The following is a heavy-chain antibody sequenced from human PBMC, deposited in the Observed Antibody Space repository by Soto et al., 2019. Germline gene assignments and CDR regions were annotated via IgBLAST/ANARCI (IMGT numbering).Heavy chain of an antibody. CDR1: GFTFSSYW. D-gene: IGHD3-22*01. V-gene: IGHV3-7*05. Sequence: GGSLRLSCAASGFTFSSYWMSWVRQAPGKGLEWVANLKQDGIEKYYVDSVKGRFTISRDNAKNSLYLQMNSLRAEDTAVYYCARDRHYYDSSGYNDYWGQGT. J-gene: IGHJ4*02. CDR2: LKQDGIEK. CDR3: ARDRHYYDSSGYNDY.